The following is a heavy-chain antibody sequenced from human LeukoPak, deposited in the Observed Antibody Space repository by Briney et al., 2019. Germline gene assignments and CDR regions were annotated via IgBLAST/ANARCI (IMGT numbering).Heavy chain of an antibody. CDR1: GYTFTAYY. CDR3: ATVERYSGYDHFDY. CDR2: IIPIFGTA. J-gene: IGHJ4*02. Sequence: SVKVSCKASGYTFTAYYVHWVRQAPGQGLEWMGGIIPIFGTANYAQKFQGRVTMTEDTSTDTAYMELSSLRSEDTAVYYCATVERYSGYDHFDYWGQGTLVTVSS. D-gene: IGHD5-12*01. V-gene: IGHV1-69*06.